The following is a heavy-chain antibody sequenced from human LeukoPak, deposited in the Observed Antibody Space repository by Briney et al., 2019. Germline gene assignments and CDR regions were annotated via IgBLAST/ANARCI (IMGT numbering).Heavy chain of an antibody. D-gene: IGHD6-19*01. Sequence: GGSLRLSCAASGFTFSDYYMSWIRQTPGKGLEWVSGISGSGDSTYYADSVKGRFTISRDNSKNTLYLQMNSLRAEDTAVYYCARRSGIAVAGAFDYWGQGTPVTVSS. V-gene: IGHV3-23*01. CDR2: ISGSGDST. J-gene: IGHJ4*02. CDR1: GFTFSDYY. CDR3: ARRSGIAVAGAFDY.